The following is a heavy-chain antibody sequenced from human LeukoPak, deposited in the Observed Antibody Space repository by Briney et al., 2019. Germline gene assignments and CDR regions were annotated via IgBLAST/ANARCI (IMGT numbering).Heavy chain of an antibody. Sequence: VSVKVSCKASGYTFTSYGISWVRQAPGQGLEWMGWISAYNGNTNYAQKLQGRVTMTTDTSTSTAYMELRSLRSDDTAVYYCARTGERYDILTGDAFDIWGQGTMVTVSS. V-gene: IGHV1-18*01. CDR1: GYTFTSYG. D-gene: IGHD3-9*01. J-gene: IGHJ3*02. CDR3: ARTGERYDILTGDAFDI. CDR2: ISAYNGNT.